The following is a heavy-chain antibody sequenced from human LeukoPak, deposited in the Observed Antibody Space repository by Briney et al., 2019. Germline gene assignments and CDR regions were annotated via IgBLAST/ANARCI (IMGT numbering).Heavy chain of an antibody. CDR1: GYTFTSYY. Sequence: ASVKVSCKASGYTFTSYYMHWMRQAPGQGLEWMGIINPSGGSTSYAQKFQGRVTMTRDTSTNTFYMELSSLRSEDTAVYYCARGGDIVVVVAATNLGVYWGQGTLVTVSS. CDR2: INPSGGST. D-gene: IGHD2-15*01. CDR3: ARGGDIVVVVAATNLGVY. J-gene: IGHJ4*02. V-gene: IGHV1-46*01.